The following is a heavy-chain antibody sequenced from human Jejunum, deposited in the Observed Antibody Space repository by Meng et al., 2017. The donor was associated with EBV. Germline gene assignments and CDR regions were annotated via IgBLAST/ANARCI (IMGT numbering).Heavy chain of an antibody. CDR3: ARKAVPGTFARPKFDY. CDR2: IIHSGST. Sequence: GVVLLNASQTLSLTLAVYGGSFNISFWTWIRQPPGKGLGWSGEIIHSGSTNYDPSLKSRVTISVDRSKNQFSLKLTSVTAADTAVYYCARKAVPGTFARPKFDYWGQGTLVTVSS. J-gene: IGHJ4*02. V-gene: IGHV4-34*12. CDR1: GGSFNISF. D-gene: IGHD6-19*01.